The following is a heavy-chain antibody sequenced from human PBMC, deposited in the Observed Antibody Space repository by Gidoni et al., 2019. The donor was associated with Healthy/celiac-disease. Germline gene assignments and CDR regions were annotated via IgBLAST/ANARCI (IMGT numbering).Heavy chain of an antibody. V-gene: IGHV3-23*01. CDR1: GFTFISYA. Sequence: EVQLLESGGGLVQPGGSLRPSCAASGFTFISYAMSWVRQAPGKGLEWVSASSGSGGSTYYADSVKGRFTISRDNSKNTLYLQMNSLRAEDTAVYYCAKDPQYSSGWFVFDYWGQGTLVTVSS. CDR2: SSGSGGST. J-gene: IGHJ4*02. CDR3: AKDPQYSSGWFVFDY. D-gene: IGHD6-19*01.